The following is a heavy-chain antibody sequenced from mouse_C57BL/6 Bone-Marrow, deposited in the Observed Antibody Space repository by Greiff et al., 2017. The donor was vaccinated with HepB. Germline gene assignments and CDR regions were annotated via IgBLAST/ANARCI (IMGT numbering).Heavy chain of an antibody. CDR3: ARTLRGGAMDY. D-gene: IGHD1-1*01. J-gene: IGHJ4*01. V-gene: IGHV1-82*01. Sequence: VQLQQSGPELVKPGASVKISCKASGYAFSSSWMNWVKQRPGKGLEWIGRFYPGDGDTNYNGKFKGKATLTADKSSSTAYMQLSSLTSEDSAVYFCARTLRGGAMDYWGQGTSVTVSS. CDR2: FYPGDGDT. CDR1: GYAFSSSW.